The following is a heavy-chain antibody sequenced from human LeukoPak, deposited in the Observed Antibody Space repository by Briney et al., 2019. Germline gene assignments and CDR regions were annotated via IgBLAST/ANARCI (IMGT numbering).Heavy chain of an antibody. Sequence: SETLSLTCTVSGVPISSYYWSWIRQPPGKELEWIGYIYYSGSTNYNPSLKSRVTISVDTSKNQFSLKLSSVTAADTAVYYCARELGRLDYWGQGTLVTVPS. D-gene: IGHD7-27*01. CDR1: GVPISSYY. CDR2: IYYSGST. J-gene: IGHJ4*02. CDR3: ARELGRLDY. V-gene: IGHV4-59*01.